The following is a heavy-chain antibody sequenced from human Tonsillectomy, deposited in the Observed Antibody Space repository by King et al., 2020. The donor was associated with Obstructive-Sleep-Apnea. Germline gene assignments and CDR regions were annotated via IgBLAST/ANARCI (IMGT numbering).Heavy chain of an antibody. V-gene: IGHV3-21*01. CDR2: ISSSGVYI. D-gene: IGHD3-10*02. CDR1: GFTFSSYN. J-gene: IGHJ6*02. CDR3: ARHMFGEDSDGLDV. Sequence: VQLVESGGGLVKPGGSLRLSCAASGFTFSSYNMNWVRQAPGKGLEWVSSISSSGVYIYYADSVKGRFTVSRDNAKNSLYLQMNSLRAEDTAVYNCARHMFGEDSDGLDVWGRGTTVTVSS.